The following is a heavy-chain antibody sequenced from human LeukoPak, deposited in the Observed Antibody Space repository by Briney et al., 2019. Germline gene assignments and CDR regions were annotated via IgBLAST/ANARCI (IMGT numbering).Heavy chain of an antibody. CDR2: IRYDGSNK. V-gene: IGHV3-30*02. CDR1: GFTFSSYG. CDR3: ARDLRGASKPYYDILTGPYYYYYYMDV. J-gene: IGHJ6*03. Sequence: GGSLRLSCAASGFTFSSYGMHWVRQAPGKGLEWVAFIRYDGSNKYYADSVKGRFTISRDNSKNTLYLQMNSLRAEDTAVYYCARDLRGASKPYYDILTGPYYYYYYMDVRGKGTTVTISS. D-gene: IGHD3-9*01.